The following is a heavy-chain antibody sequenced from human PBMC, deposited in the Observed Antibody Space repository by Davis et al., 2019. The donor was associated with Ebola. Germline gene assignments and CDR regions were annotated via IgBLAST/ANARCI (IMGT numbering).Heavy chain of an antibody. Sequence: GESLKISCEASGFTFSTYAMHWVRQAPGKGLEYVSGISSNGVSTYYADSVKGRVTISRDNSKNTLYLQMRSLRAEDTAVYYCVKRFYTYYFDYWGQGTLVTVSS. D-gene: IGHD2-2*02. V-gene: IGHV3-64D*06. CDR3: VKRFYTYYFDY. CDR2: ISSNGVST. CDR1: GFTFSTYA. J-gene: IGHJ4*02.